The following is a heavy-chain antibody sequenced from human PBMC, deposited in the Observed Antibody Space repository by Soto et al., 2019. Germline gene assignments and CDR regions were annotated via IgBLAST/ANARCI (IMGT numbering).Heavy chain of an antibody. V-gene: IGHV3-23*01. CDR3: AKIRSYYYVSSGAFLLAPAEYFQH. CDR1: GFTFSSYA. CDR2: ISGSGGST. J-gene: IGHJ1*01. D-gene: IGHD3-22*01. Sequence: HPGGSLRLPCAASGFTFSSYAMSWVRQAPGKGLEWVSAISGSGGSTYYADSVKGRFTISRDNSKNTLYLQMNSLRAEDTAVYYCAKIRSYYYVSSGAFLLAPAEYFQHWGQGTLVTVSS.